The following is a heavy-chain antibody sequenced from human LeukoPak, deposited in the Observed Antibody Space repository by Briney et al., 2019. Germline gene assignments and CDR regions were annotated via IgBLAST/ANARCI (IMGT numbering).Heavy chain of an antibody. V-gene: IGHV1-18*01. CDR1: GYTFTSYG. J-gene: IGHJ6*03. CDR3: ARALGRNLEWLLRSPYYYYMDV. CDR2: ISAYNGNT. Sequence: ASVTVSCKASGYTFTSYGISWVRQAPGQGLEWMGWISAYNGNTNYAQKLQGRVTMTTDTSTSTAYMELRSLRPDDTAVYYCARALGRNLEWLLRSPYYYYMDVWGKGTTVTVSS. D-gene: IGHD3-3*01.